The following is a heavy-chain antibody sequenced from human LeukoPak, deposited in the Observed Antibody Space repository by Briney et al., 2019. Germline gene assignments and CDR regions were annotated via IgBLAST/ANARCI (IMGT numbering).Heavy chain of an antibody. V-gene: IGHV3-53*01. J-gene: IGHJ2*01. D-gene: IGHD3-16*01. CDR2: IYSGGST. CDR3: ARDPTRGRYWYFDL. CDR1: GFTVSSNY. Sequence: GGSLRLSCAASGFTVSSNYMSWVRQAPGKGLEWVSVIYSGGSTYYADSVKGRFTISRDNSKNTLYLQMNSLRAEDTAVYYCARDPTRGRYWYFDLWGRGTLVTVSS.